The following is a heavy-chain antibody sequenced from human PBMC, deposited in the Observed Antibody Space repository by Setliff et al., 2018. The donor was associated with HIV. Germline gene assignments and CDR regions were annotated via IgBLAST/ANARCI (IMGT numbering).Heavy chain of an antibody. Sequence: ASVKVSCKASGGTFSTYSMNWVRQAPGQGLEWMGRISPNSDVTNYAQKFQGRVTMTRGTSIRTAYMEVSRLKSDDTAIYYCVRDLEPHYGDFGPFDYWGPGTLVTVSS. CDR3: VRDLEPHYGDFGPFDY. J-gene: IGHJ4*02. V-gene: IGHV1-2*06. CDR1: GGTFSTYS. CDR2: ISPNSDVT. D-gene: IGHD4-17*01.